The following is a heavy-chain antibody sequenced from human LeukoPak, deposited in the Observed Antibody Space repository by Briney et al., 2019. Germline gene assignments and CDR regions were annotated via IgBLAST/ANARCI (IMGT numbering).Heavy chain of an antibody. V-gene: IGHV4-39*01. D-gene: IGHD1-26*01. J-gene: IGHJ3*02. CDR1: GGSIRNTNYS. CDR2: IYSGGGT. CDR3: AGHGGSYAAFVAFDI. Sequence: SETLSLTCTVSGGSIRNTNYSWAWIRQPPGKGLEWIGNIYSGGGTYYTPSLKSRVTISVDTSKTQFSLKLSSVTAADTAVYYCAGHGGSYAAFVAFDIWGQGTMVTVSS.